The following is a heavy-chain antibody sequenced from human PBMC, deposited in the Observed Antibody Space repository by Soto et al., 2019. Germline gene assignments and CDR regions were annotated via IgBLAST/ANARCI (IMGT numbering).Heavy chain of an antibody. CDR2: ISYDGSNK. Sequence: GGSLRLSCAASGFTFSSYGMHWVRQAPGKGLEWVAVISYDGSNKYYADSVKGRFTISRDNSKNTLYLQVNSLRAEDTAVYYCANAPKHYDSSGYPEIDYWGQGTLVTVSS. CDR1: GFTFSSYG. CDR3: ANAPKHYDSSGYPEIDY. V-gene: IGHV3-30*18. D-gene: IGHD3-22*01. J-gene: IGHJ4*02.